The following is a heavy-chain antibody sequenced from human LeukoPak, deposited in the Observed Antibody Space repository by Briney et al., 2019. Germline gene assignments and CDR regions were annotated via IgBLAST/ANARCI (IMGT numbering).Heavy chain of an antibody. Sequence: GGSLRLSCAASGFSFSTYAMHWVRQAPGKGLDWVAMIWSDASNQYYADSVKGRFTISRDNSKNTLYLQLNSLRAEDTAVYYCARDLTGLPDYWGQGTLVTVSS. CDR3: ARDLTGLPDY. J-gene: IGHJ4*02. V-gene: IGHV3-33*01. CDR2: IWSDASNQ. CDR1: GFSFSTYA. D-gene: IGHD3-9*01.